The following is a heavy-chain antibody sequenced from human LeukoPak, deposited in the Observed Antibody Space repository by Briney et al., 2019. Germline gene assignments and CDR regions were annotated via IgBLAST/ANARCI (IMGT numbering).Heavy chain of an antibody. CDR2: IYYSGST. CDR3: ARGHRSGWYYFDY. Sequence: PSETLSLTCTVSNASISNYYWSWIRQPPGKGLEWIGYIYYSGSTNHNPSLQGRVTISADTSKNQFSLKLTSVTAADTAVYYCARGHRSGWYYFDYWGQGTLVTVSS. J-gene: IGHJ4*02. V-gene: IGHV4-59*01. CDR1: NASISNYY. D-gene: IGHD6-19*01.